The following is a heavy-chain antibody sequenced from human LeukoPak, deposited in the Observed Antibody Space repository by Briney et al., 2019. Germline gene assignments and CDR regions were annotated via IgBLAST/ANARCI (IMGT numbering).Heavy chain of an antibody. V-gene: IGHV3-23*01. CDR1: GFTFSSYG. CDR3: AKAPEGTNYYDSSGYDY. D-gene: IGHD3-22*01. CDR2: ISGSGGST. Sequence: PGGTLRLSCAASGFTFSSYGMSWVRQAPGKGLEWVSAISGSGGSTYSADSVKGRFTISRDNSKNTLYLQMNSLRAEDTAVYYCAKAPEGTNYYDSSGYDYWGQGTLVTVSS. J-gene: IGHJ4*02.